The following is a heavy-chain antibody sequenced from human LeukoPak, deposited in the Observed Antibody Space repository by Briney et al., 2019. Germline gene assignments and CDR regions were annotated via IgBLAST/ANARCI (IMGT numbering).Heavy chain of an antibody. CDR1: GFTFDDYA. J-gene: IGHJ4*02. CDR3: AKDSKAVTGTGNIDY. D-gene: IGHD6-19*01. CDR2: ISWDGGSS. V-gene: IGHV3-43D*03. Sequence: PGGSLRLSYAASGFTFDDYAMHWVRQAPGKGLEWVSLISWDGGSSYYADSVKGRFTISRDNSKNSLYLQMNSLRAQDTALYYCAKDSKAVTGTGNIDYWGQGTLVTVSS.